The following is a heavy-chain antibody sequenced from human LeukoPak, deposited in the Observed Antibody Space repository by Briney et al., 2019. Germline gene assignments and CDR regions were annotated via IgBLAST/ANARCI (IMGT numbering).Heavy chain of an antibody. J-gene: IGHJ4*02. CDR1: GFTFSSYG. Sequence: GSLRLSCAASGFTFSSYGMHWVRQAPGKGLEWVAVISYDGSNKYYADSVKGRFTISRDNSKNTLYLQMNSLRAEDTAVYYGAKDGSDNGDYGAIDYWGQGTLVTVSS. CDR3: AKDGSDNGDYGAIDY. CDR2: ISYDGSNK. V-gene: IGHV3-30*18. D-gene: IGHD4-17*01.